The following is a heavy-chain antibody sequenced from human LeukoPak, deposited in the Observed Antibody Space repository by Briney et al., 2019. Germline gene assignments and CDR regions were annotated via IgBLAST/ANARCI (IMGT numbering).Heavy chain of an antibody. V-gene: IGHV3-74*01. J-gene: IGHJ4*02. Sequence: GGSLRLSCVASGFTFRSYWMHWVRQVPGKGLVWVSRINGDGSSTAYVDSVKGRFTISRDNSKNTLYLQMNSLRAEDTAVYYCARDLDYDYVWGSPLYWGQGTLVTVSS. CDR1: GFTFRSYW. CDR2: INGDGSST. CDR3: ARDLDYDYVWGSPLY. D-gene: IGHD3-16*01.